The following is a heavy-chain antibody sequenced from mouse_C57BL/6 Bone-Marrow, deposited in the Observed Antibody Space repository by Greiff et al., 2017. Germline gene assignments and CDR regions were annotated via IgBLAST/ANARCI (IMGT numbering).Heavy chain of an antibody. CDR3: TTIFTTGY. V-gene: IGHV14-4*01. D-gene: IGHD1-1*01. J-gene: IGHJ2*01. Sequence: VQLQQSGAELVRPGASVKLSCTASGFNIKDDYMHWVKQRPEQGLEWIGWIDPENGDTEYASKFQGKATIAADTSSNTAYLQLSSLTSEDTAVYSCTTIFTTGYWGQGTTLTVSS. CDR2: IDPENGDT. CDR1: GFNIKDDY.